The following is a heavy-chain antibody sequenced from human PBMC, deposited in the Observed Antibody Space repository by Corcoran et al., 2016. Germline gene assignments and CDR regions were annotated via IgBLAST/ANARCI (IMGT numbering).Heavy chain of an antibody. V-gene: IGHV3-53*01. CDR2: IYSGGST. D-gene: IGHD2-2*01. CDR1: GFTVSSNY. J-gene: IGHJ6*02. CDR3: ACRSSCLYYCNGMDV. Sequence: EVQLVESGGGLIQPGGSLRLSCAASGFTVSSNYMSWVRQAPGKGLEWVSVIYSGGSTYDADSEKGRFTISRDNTKNTLYLQMNSLRAEDTSVYYWACRSSCLYYCNGMDVWGQGTTVTVSS.